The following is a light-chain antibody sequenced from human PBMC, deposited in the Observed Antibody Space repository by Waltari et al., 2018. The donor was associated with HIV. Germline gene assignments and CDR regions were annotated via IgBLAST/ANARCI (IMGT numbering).Light chain of an antibody. V-gene: IGLV3-1*01. CDR3: QAWDNSAAV. CDR1: KLGDDY. CDR2: QDN. Sequence: SYELTQPPSVSVSPGQIAIITCSGAKLGDDYAYWYQQRPGQSPVLVIYQDNKRPSGIPERFSGSSSGNTATLTISGTQAMDEADYYCQAWDNSAAVFGTGTKLTVL. J-gene: IGLJ1*01.